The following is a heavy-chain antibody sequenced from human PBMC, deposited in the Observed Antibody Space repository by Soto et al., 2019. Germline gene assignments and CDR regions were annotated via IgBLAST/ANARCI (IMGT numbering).Heavy chain of an antibody. V-gene: IGHV1-18*01. D-gene: IGHD3-3*02. Sequence: ASVKVSCKASGYTFTSYGISWVRQAPGQGLEWMGWISAYNGNTNYAQKLQGRVTMTTDTSTSTAYMELRSLRSDDTAVYYCARDPISHLQPSRQCWFDTWGQGTLVTVS. CDR1: GYTFTSYG. CDR3: ARDPISHLQPSRQCWFDT. J-gene: IGHJ5*02. CDR2: ISAYNGNT.